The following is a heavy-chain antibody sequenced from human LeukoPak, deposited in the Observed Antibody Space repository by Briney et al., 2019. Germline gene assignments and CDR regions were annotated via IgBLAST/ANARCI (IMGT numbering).Heavy chain of an antibody. V-gene: IGHV4-59*12. CDR2: IYYSGST. D-gene: IGHD6-13*01. CDR1: GGSMSSYY. Sequence: SETLSLTCTVSGGSMSSYYWSWIRQPPGKGLEWSGYIYYSGSTYYNASLKSRVTISVDTSKNQFSLKLSSVTAADTAVYYCARSGPTTIAAAGTSRNWFDPGPQGTLVSVSS. CDR3: ARSGPTTIAAAGTSRNWFDP. J-gene: IGHJ5*02.